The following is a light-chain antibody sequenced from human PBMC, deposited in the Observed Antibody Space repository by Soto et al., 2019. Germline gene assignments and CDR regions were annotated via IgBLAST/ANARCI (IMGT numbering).Light chain of an antibody. V-gene: IGLV1-44*01. CDR1: SSNIGSYT. CDR2: TNN. J-gene: IGLJ2*01. Sequence: QSVVTQPTSASGTPGQRVTISCSGSSSNIGSYTVNWYQQLPGAAPKVLIYTNNQRPSGVPDRFSGSKSGTSASLAISGLQSEDEADYYCAAWDDSLHGVVFGGGTKVTVL. CDR3: AAWDDSLHGVV.